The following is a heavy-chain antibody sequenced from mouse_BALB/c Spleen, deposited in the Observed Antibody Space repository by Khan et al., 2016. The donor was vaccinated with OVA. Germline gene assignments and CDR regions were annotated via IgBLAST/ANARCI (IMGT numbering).Heavy chain of an antibody. CDR3: TRVGYGSFAY. J-gene: IGHJ3*01. D-gene: IGHD1-2*01. CDR2: IYPGNSDT. V-gene: IGHV1-5*01. CDR1: GYSFNSYW. Sequence: VQLQQSGTVLARPGASVKMSCKASGYSFNSYWMHWVKQRPGQGLEWIGGIYPGNSDTSYNQKFTGKATLTAVTSASTAYMELSSLTNEDSAVYYCTRVGYGSFAYWGQGTLVTVSA.